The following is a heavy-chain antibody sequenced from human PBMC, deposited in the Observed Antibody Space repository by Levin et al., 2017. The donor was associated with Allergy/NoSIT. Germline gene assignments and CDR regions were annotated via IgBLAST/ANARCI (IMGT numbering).Heavy chain of an antibody. CDR2: ISYDGSNK. V-gene: IGHV3-30*03. CDR1: GFTFSSYG. Sequence: GESLKISCAASGFTFSSYGMHWVRQAPGKGLEWVAVISYDGSNKYYADSVKGRFTISRDNSKNTLYLQMNSLRAEDTAVYYCAYIVGATMLGLIDYWGQGTLVTVSS. D-gene: IGHD1-26*01. J-gene: IGHJ4*02. CDR3: AYIVGATMLGLIDY.